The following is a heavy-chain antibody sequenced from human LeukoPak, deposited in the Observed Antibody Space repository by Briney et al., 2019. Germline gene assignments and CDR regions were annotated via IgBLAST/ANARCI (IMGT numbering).Heavy chain of an antibody. Sequence: GGSLRLSCAPSGFTFSRHGMHWVRQAPGKGLEWVAVISYDGSNKYYADSVKGRFTISRDNSKNTLYLQMNSLRAEDTAVYYCASSSMGTTLDYWGQGTLVTVSS. J-gene: IGHJ4*02. CDR3: ASSSMGTTLDY. CDR1: GFTFSRHG. D-gene: IGHD1-7*01. V-gene: IGHV3-30*03. CDR2: ISYDGSNK.